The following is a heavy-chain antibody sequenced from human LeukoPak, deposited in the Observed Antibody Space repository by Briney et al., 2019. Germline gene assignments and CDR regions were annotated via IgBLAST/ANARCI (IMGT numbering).Heavy chain of an antibody. J-gene: IGHJ4*02. V-gene: IGHV3-23*01. D-gene: IGHD3-16*01. CDR3: AKDIGGSGAY. CDR1: GGPFSGYY. Sequence: PSETLSLTCAVYGGPFSGYYWSWVRQAPGKGLEWVSAVGGSGGDTYYADSVKGRFTISRDNSKNTVYLQMNSLRAEDTAIYYCAKDIGGSGAYWGQGTLVTVSS. CDR2: VGGSGGDT.